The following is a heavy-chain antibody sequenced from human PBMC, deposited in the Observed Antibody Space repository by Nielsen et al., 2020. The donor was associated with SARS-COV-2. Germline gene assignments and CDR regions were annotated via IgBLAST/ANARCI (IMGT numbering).Heavy chain of an antibody. J-gene: IGHJ5*02. CDR1: GFTFSTYW. V-gene: IGHV3-74*01. D-gene: IGHD2-15*01. Sequence: GGSLRLSCAASGFTFSTYWMHWVRQAPGKGLVWVARINNDGSVTNYGDSVTGRFAISRDNARNTVYLQMNRLGAEDTAVYYCAKGDGNRWSPYLYLTSWGLGTVVTVSS. CDR3: AKGDGNRWSPYLYLTS. CDR2: INNDGSVT.